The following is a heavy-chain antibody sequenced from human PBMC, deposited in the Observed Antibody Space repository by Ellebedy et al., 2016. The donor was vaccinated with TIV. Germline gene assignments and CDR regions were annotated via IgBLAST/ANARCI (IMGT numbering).Heavy chain of an antibody. CDR2: ISSDGTNK. J-gene: IGHJ4*02. CDR1: GFIFRNYG. V-gene: IGHV3-30-3*01. D-gene: IGHD2-2*01. CDR3: ARAPRIRYCSSTSCYAHTDY. Sequence: GGSLRLXCAASGFIFRNYGMHWVRQAPGKGLEWVAVISSDGTNKYHGDSVKGRFTISRDNSKNTLYLQMNSLRVDDTAVYYCARAPRIRYCSSTSCYAHTDYWGQGTLVTVSS.